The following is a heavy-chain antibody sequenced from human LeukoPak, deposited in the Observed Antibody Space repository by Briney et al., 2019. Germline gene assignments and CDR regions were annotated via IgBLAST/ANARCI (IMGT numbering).Heavy chain of an antibody. CDR2: FNPENGNT. V-gene: IGHV1-18*01. D-gene: IGHD6-13*01. Sequence: GASVKVSCKASGYSFVGYGITWVRQAPGQGLEWMGWFNPENGNTNYAQKVQERVTITRDMSTSTAYMELSSLRSEDTAVYYCAADPHIKIAAAEPYYFDYWGQGTLVTVSS. J-gene: IGHJ4*02. CDR3: AADPHIKIAAAEPYYFDY. CDR1: GYSFVGYG.